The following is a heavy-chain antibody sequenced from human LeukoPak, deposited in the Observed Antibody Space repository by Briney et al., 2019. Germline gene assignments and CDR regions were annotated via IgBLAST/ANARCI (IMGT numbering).Heavy chain of an antibody. CDR1: GFTFSSYG. J-gene: IGHJ4*02. CDR3: AKLPGISTTTYIHW. V-gene: IGHV3-23*01. Sequence: PGGSLRLSCAASGFTFSSYGMSWVRQAPGKGLEWVSAISTSGDSTYYADSVKGRFTISRDNSKNTLDLQMNSLRAEDTAVYYCAKLPGISTTTYIHWWGQGTLVTVSS. CDR2: ISTSGDST. D-gene: IGHD2/OR15-2a*01.